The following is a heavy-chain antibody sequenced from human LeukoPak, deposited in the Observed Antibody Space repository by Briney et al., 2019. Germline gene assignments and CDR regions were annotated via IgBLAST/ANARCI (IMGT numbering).Heavy chain of an antibody. Sequence: GGSLRLSCAASGFTFSDYYMSWIRQAPGKGLEWVSYISSSGSTIYYADSVEGRFTISRDNAKNSLYLQMNSLRAEDTAVYYCAREVQVQRSDAFDIWGQGTMVTVSS. V-gene: IGHV3-11*04. J-gene: IGHJ3*02. CDR2: ISSSGSTI. D-gene: IGHD1-26*01. CDR1: GFTFSDYY. CDR3: AREVQVQRSDAFDI.